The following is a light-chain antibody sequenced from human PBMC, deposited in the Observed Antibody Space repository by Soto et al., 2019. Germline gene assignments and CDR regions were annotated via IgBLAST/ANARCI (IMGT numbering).Light chain of an antibody. CDR1: SSDVGSYNL. CDR3: CSYAGSSPWV. V-gene: IGLV2-23*01. Sequence: QSVLTQPASVSGSPGQSITISCTGTSSDVGSYNLVSWYQQHPGKAPKLMIYEGSKRPSGVSNRFSGSKSGNTASLTISGLQAEDEADYYCCSYAGSSPWVFGGGTKVTGL. CDR2: EGS. J-gene: IGLJ3*02.